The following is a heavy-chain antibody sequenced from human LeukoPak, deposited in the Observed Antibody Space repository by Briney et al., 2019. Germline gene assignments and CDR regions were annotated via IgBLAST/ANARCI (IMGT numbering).Heavy chain of an antibody. CDR1: GYTFTGYY. CDR3: ARDLRTAVAGNWFDP. J-gene: IGHJ5*02. CDR2: ISAYNGNT. V-gene: IGHV1-18*04. Sequence: GASVTVSCKASGYTFTGYYMHWVRQAPGQGLEWMGWISAYNGNTNYAQKFQGRVTMTTDTSTSTAYMELRSLRSDDTAVYYCARDLRTAVAGNWFDPWGQGTLVTVSS. D-gene: IGHD6-19*01.